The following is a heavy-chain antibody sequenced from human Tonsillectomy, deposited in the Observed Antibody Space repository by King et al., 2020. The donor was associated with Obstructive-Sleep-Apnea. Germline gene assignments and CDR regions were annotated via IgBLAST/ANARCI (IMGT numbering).Heavy chain of an antibody. CDR1: GFTFSTYS. Sequence: VQLVESGGGVVQPGRSLRLSCAASGFTFSTYSMHWVRQAPGKGLEWVAVIVYDGNNQYYADSVKGRFTISRDNSKNTLFLQMNSLRSEDKAVYYCAREDRVGATYFLDYWGQGTLVTVSS. J-gene: IGHJ4*02. V-gene: IGHV3-30-3*01. D-gene: IGHD1-26*01. CDR3: AREDRVGATYFLDY. CDR2: IVYDGNNQ.